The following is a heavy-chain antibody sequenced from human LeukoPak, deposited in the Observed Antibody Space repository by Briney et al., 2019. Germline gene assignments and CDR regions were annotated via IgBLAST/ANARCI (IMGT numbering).Heavy chain of an antibody. Sequence: PGGSLRLSCAASGFTFSSYWMTWVRQAPGKGLEWVSYISSSGSAIYYADSVKGRFTISRDNAKNSLYLQMNSLRVEDTAVYYWARTDFGDYYPNWFDPWGQGTLVTVSS. V-gene: IGHV3-48*04. J-gene: IGHJ5*02. CDR2: ISSSGSAI. CDR3: ARTDFGDYYPNWFDP. D-gene: IGHD4-17*01. CDR1: GFTFSSYW.